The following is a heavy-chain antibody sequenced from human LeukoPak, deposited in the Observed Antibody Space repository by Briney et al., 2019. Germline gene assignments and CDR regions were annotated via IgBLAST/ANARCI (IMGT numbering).Heavy chain of an antibody. CDR3: AKDLQHLVRTLSFDY. CDR1: GFISTNAW. Sequence: SGGSLRLSCAASGFISTNAWMSWVRQAPGKGLEWVGRIKSKTDGGATDFAAPVKGRFTISRDDSRNTLYLQMNSLRPEDTALYYCAKDLQHLVRTLSFDYWGQGTLVTVSS. V-gene: IGHV3-15*01. D-gene: IGHD6-13*01. J-gene: IGHJ4*02. CDR2: IKSKTDGGAT.